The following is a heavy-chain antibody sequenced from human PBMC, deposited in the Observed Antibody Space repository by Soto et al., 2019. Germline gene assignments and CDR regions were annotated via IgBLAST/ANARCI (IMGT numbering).Heavy chain of an antibody. CDR2: IYYSGST. Sequence: SETLSLTCTVSGGSISSGGYYWSWIRQHPGKGLEWIGYIYYSGSTYYNPSLKSRVTISVDTSKNQFSLKLSSVTAADTAVYYCARGGNWNYDYWGQGTMVTVYS. V-gene: IGHV4-31*03. CDR1: GGSISSGGYY. J-gene: IGHJ4*02. D-gene: IGHD1-7*01. CDR3: ARGGNWNYDY.